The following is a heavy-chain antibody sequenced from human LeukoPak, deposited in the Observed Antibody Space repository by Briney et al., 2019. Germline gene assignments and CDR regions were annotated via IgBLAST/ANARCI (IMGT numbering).Heavy chain of an antibody. CDR2: IIPILGVT. J-gene: IGHJ4*02. CDR3: ASQEVNGAPL. Sequence: ASVKVSCKASGGTFSTYAISWVRQAPGQGLEWMGRIIPILGVTNFAQKFQGRVTITADKSTSTAYMELSSLRSEDTAVYYCASQEVNGAPLWGQGTLVTVSS. V-gene: IGHV1-69*04. CDR1: GGTFSTYA. D-gene: IGHD4-17*01.